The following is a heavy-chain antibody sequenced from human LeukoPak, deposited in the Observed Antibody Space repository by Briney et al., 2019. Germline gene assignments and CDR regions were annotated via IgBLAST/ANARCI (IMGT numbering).Heavy chain of an antibody. V-gene: IGHV3-30-3*01. CDR3: ARDSYGMDV. Sequence: GGSLRLSCAASGFTFSSYAMHWVRQAPGKGLEWVAVISYDGSNKYYADSVKGRFTISRDNSRNTLYLQMNSLRAEDTAVYYCARDSYGMDVWGQGTTVTVSS. J-gene: IGHJ6*02. CDR1: GFTFSSYA. CDR2: ISYDGSNK.